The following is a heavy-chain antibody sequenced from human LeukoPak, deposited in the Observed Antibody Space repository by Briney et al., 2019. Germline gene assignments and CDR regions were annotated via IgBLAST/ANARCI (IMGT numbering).Heavy chain of an antibody. V-gene: IGHV1-18*01. J-gene: IGHJ4*01. CDR2: FSPFNGNT. D-gene: IGHD1-14*01. CDR3: ARGSLGWGSEPEYFDY. Sequence: ASVKVSCKASGYTFTSYGISWVRQAPGQGLEWMGWFSPFNGNTNYAEKFRARVTMTTDASTSTVAMELRSLRSDDTGIYYCARGSLGWGSEPEYFDYWGQGTLVTV. CDR1: GYTFTSYG.